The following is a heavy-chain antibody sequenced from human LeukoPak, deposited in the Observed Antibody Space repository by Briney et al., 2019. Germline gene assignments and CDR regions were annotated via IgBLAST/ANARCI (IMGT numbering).Heavy chain of an antibody. D-gene: IGHD5-24*01. CDR3: ARDREGSSYYYYYYYMDV. J-gene: IGHJ6*03. Sequence: ASVKVSCKASGGTFSSYAISWVRQAPGQGLEWMGRIIPIFGTANYAQKFQGRVTITADKSTSTAYMELSSLRSEDTAVYYCARDREGSSYYYYYYYMDVWGKGTTVTVS. CDR1: GGTFSSYA. V-gene: IGHV1-69*06. CDR2: IIPIFGTA.